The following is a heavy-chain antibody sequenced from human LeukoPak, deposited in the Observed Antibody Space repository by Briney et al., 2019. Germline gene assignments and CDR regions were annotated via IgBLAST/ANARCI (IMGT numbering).Heavy chain of an antibody. V-gene: IGHV3-72*01. CDR1: GFTLSDYY. D-gene: IGHD5-18*01. Sequence: GGSLRLSCAVSGFTLSDYYMDWVRQAPGKGLEWVGRMRNKANGYTTEYAASVKGRFSISRDDSKNSLYLQMNSLKTEDTAVYYCGRTGGYSSPLGVWGQGTLVTVSS. CDR3: GRTGGYSSPLGV. J-gene: IGHJ4*02. CDR2: MRNKANGYTT.